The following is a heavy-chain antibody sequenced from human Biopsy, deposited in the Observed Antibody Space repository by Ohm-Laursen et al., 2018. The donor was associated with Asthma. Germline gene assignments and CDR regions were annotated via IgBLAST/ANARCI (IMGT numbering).Heavy chain of an antibody. CDR3: AKVRSDWVITESFDY. CDR2: ISWNSATI. J-gene: IGHJ4*02. Sequence: SLRLSCSASGFKFDEYTMHWVRQAPGKGLEWVSGISWNSATIGYANSVEGRFTISRDNAKNSVFLHMDSLRPEDTAFYYCAKVRSDWVITESFDYWGQGVLVTVSS. CDR1: GFKFDEYT. D-gene: IGHD3-22*01. V-gene: IGHV3-9*01.